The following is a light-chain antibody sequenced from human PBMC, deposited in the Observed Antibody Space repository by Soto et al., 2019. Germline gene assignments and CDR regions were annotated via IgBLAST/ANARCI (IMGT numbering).Light chain of an antibody. CDR2: GAS. CDR3: HHYET. Sequence: EIVLTQSPGTLSLSPGERATLSCRASQSVGSSLSWYQQKPGQAPRLLFYGASNRATAIPDRFSGSGSGTEFTLTISRLEPEDFTVYYCHHYETFGQGTKVDIK. CDR1: QSVGSS. V-gene: IGKV3-20*01. J-gene: IGKJ1*01.